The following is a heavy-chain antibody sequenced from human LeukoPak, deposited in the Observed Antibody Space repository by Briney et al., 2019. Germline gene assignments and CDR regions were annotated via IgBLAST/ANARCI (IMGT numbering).Heavy chain of an antibody. J-gene: IGHJ6*03. V-gene: IGHV1-69*06. CDR1: GGTFSSYA. CDR3: ARGPKGGYSYGVRPDYYYYMDV. Sequence: SVKVSCKASGGTFSSYAISWVRQAPGQGLEWMGGIIPIFGTANYAQKFQGRVTITANKSTSTAYMELSSLRSEDTAVYYCARGPKGGYSYGVRPDYYYYMDVWGKGTTVTVSS. D-gene: IGHD5-18*01. CDR2: IIPIFGTA.